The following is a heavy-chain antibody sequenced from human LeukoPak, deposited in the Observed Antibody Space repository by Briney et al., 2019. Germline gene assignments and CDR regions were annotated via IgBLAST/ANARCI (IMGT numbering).Heavy chain of an antibody. V-gene: IGHV4-38-2*02. D-gene: IGHD2-2*02. CDR2: IYYSGRA. CDR1: GYSITSSYN. CDR3: VRYCSSTTCYTRAVDY. Sequence: KPSETLSLPCTVSGYSITSSYNWAWIRQPPGKVLEWVGSIYYSGRAHYNPSHKSRVTISVDTSRNQFSLKLGSVTAADTAVYYCVRYCSSTTCYTRAVDYWGQRTLVTVSS. J-gene: IGHJ4*02.